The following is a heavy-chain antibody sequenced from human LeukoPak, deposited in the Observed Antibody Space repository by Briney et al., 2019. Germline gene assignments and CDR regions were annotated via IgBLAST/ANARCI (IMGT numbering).Heavy chain of an antibody. CDR1: GGTFSSYA. D-gene: IGHD3-3*01. J-gene: IGHJ4*02. Sequence: ASVKVSCKASGGTFSSYAISWVRQAPGQGLEWMGRIIPILGIANYAQKLQGRVTMTTDTSTSTAYMELRSLRSDDTAVYYCATGRYDFWSGYPYFDYWGQGTLVTVSS. V-gene: IGHV1-69*04. CDR3: ATGRYDFWSGYPYFDY. CDR2: IIPILGIA.